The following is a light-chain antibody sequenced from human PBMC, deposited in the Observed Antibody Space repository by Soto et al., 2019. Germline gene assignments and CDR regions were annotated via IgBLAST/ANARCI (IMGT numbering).Light chain of an antibody. J-gene: IGKJ2*01. Sequence: LGLTQSPGTLSLSPRERATLSCTASQRLSSNYLAWYQQKPGQAPRLLIYGTSSRATGIADRFSGSGSGTDFTLTISRLEPEDCAVYYCQQYGTLPPRYTFGQGTKLEIK. CDR1: QRLSSNY. V-gene: IGKV3-20*01. CDR2: GTS. CDR3: QQYGTLPPRYT.